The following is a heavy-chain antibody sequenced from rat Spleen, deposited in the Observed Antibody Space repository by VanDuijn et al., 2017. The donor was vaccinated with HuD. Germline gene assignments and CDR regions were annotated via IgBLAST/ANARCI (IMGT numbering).Heavy chain of an antibody. CDR2: ISTGGGNT. V-gene: IGHV5S13*01. Sequence: EVQLVESGGGLVQPGRSLKLSCAASGFTFSDYGMAWVRQAPTKGLEWVASISTGGGNTYYRDSVKGRFTISRDNAKSSLYLQMDSLRSEDTATYYCARRHYGYTDYFDYWGQGVMVTVSS. CDR1: GFTFSDYG. CDR3: ARRHYGYTDYFDY. D-gene: IGHD1-9*01. J-gene: IGHJ2*01.